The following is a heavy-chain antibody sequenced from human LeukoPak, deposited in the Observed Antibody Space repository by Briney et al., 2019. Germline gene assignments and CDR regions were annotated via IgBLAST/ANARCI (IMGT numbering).Heavy chain of an antibody. CDR1: GYTFTGYY. Sequence: ASVKVSCKASGYTFTGYYMHWVRQAPGQGLEWMGLINPNSGGTNYAQKFQGRVTMTRDTSISTAYMELSRLRSDDTAVYYCARHITNYYDSSGYYYWGQGTLVTVSS. V-gene: IGHV1-2*02. CDR3: ARHITNYYDSSGYYY. J-gene: IGHJ4*02. D-gene: IGHD3-22*01. CDR2: INPNSGGT.